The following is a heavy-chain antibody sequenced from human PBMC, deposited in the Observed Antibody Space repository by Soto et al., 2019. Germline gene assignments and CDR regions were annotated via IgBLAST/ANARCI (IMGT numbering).Heavy chain of an antibody. D-gene: IGHD5-12*01. CDR3: ASQGSGYERNYYYDYGMDV. CDR1: GFSVSSNY. V-gene: IGHV3-53*02. CDR2: IYSGRST. J-gene: IGHJ6*02. Sequence: EVQLVETEGGLIQPGGSLRLSCAASGFSVSSNYMSWVRQAPWKGLDWVSGIYSGRSTNYADSVKGRFTISRDNSKNTLYLQMNSLRAEDTAVYYGASQGSGYERNYYYDYGMDVWGQGTTVTVSS.